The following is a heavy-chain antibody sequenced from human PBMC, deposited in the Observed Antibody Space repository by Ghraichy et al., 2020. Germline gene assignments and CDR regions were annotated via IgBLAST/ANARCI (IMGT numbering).Heavy chain of an antibody. CDR3: VRDDRSYGLDY. CDR2: INTGSST. CDR1: GFIFSSHW. J-gene: IGHJ4*02. Sequence: GGYLRLSCVASGFIFSSHWMHWVRQGPEKGLVAVARINTGSSTSYGDSVKGRFAVSRDNAKNTLYLQMNSLRVEDTGVYYCVRDDRSYGLDYWGQGTQVIVPS. V-gene: IGHV3-74*01. D-gene: IGHD3-10*01.